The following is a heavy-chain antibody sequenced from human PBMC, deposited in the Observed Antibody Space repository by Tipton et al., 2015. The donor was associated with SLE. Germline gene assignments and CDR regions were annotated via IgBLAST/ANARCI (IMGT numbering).Heavy chain of an antibody. CDR3: ASYFYDSSGVCLFYL. CDR2: VFSSGTT. V-gene: IGHV4-31*03. J-gene: IGHJ5*02. CDR1: SGSVSSGAYY. D-gene: IGHD3-22*01. Sequence: TLSLTCTVSSGSVSSGAYYWSWIRQHPGKGLEWIGYVFSSGTTYYNPSLQGRLSMSLDTSKNQLSLQLSSVTSADTAVYYCASYFYDSSGVCLFYLWGQGTLVSVSS.